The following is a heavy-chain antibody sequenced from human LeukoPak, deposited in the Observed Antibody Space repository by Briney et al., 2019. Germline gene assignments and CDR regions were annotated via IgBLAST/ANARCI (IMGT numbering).Heavy chain of an antibody. V-gene: IGHV4-59*02. CDR2: IYYSGST. CDR1: GASVRGYY. D-gene: IGHD1-26*01. CDR3: ARSGRGTYYYFDL. Sequence: SETLSLTCTVSGASVRGYYWSWIRQPPGKGLEWIGYIYYSGSTNYNPSLKSRATISVDTSKNQFSLKLSSVTAADTAVYYCARSGRGTYYYFDLWGQGTLVTVSS. J-gene: IGHJ4*02.